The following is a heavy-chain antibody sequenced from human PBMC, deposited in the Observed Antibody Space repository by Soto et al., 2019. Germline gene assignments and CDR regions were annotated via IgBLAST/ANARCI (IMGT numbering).Heavy chain of an antibody. V-gene: IGHV1-18*01. D-gene: IGHD3-3*01. CDR1: GYTFNTYG. J-gene: IGHJ5*02. CDR3: ARDPHEYWTSYWFDP. CDR2: ISAYDGKT. Sequence: ASVKVSCKTSGYTFNTYGINWVRQAPGQGLELMGWISAYDGKTTYAEKFQGRVTLTTDTSTSTAYMELRSLRSDDTAIYYCARDPHEYWTSYWFDPWGQGTPVTVSS.